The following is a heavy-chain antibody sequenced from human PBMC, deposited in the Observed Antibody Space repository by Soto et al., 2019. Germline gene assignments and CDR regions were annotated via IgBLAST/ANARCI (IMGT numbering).Heavy chain of an antibody. Sequence: ASETLSLPLTVSGGSLSSYHWSLVRQPPGKGLEWIGYIYYSGSTNYNPSLKSRVTISVDTSKNQFSLKLSSVTAADTAVYYCARSLGYCSSTSCSAFDIWGQGTMVTVSS. V-gene: IGHV4-59*01. CDR1: GGSLSSYH. D-gene: IGHD2-2*01. CDR3: ARSLGYCSSTSCSAFDI. J-gene: IGHJ3*02. CDR2: IYYSGST.